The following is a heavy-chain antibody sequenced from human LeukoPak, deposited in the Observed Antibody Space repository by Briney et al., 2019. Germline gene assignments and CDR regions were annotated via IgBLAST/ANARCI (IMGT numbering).Heavy chain of an antibody. Sequence: PGGSLRLSCAASGFTFSSYAMSWVRQAPGKGLEWVSAISGSGGSTYYADSVKGRFTISRDNSKNTLHLQMNSLRAEDTAVYYCARRGSGYDYYFDYWGQGTLVTVSS. CDR1: GFTFSSYA. CDR2: ISGSGGST. V-gene: IGHV3-23*01. CDR3: ARRGSGYDYYFDY. D-gene: IGHD5-12*01. J-gene: IGHJ4*02.